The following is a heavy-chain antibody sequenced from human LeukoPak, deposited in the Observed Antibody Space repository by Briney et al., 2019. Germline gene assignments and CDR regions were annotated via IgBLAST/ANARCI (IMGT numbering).Heavy chain of an antibody. CDR1: GFTFSDFW. J-gene: IGHJ4*01. V-gene: IGHV3-7*01. Sequence: GGPLRLSCAGSGFTFSDFWMTWVRQTPGKGLEWVANIKEDGTEKNLVDSVKGRFTISRDNTKNLLFLEMNNLRGDDTAIYYCVRESRPGGAMGLYHNLDYWGQGTLVAVSS. CDR2: IKEDGTEK. D-gene: IGHD1-1*01. CDR3: VRESRPGGAMGLYHNLDY.